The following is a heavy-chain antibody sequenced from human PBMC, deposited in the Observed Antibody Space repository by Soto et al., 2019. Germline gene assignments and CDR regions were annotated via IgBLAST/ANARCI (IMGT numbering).Heavy chain of an antibody. J-gene: IGHJ4*02. CDR1: GYTFTSYG. Sequence: ASVKVSCKASGYTFTSYGISWVRQAPGPGLEWMGWISAYNGNTNYAQKLQGRVTMTTDTSTSTAYMEVRSLRSDDTAAYYCGRDMVRGVRLADYWGQGTLVTVSS. CDR3: GRDMVRGVRLADY. CDR2: ISAYNGNT. D-gene: IGHD3-10*01. V-gene: IGHV1-18*04.